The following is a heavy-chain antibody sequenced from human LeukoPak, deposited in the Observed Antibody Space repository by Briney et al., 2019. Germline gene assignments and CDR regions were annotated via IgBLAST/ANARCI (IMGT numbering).Heavy chain of an antibody. Sequence: SQTLSLTCAVSGGSISSGGYSWSWIRQPPGKGLEWIGYIYYSGSTYYNPSLKSRVTISVDTSKNQFSLKLSSVTAADTAVYYCARGRYRVPAAIKNWFDPWGQGTLVTVSS. V-gene: IGHV4-30-4*07. CDR3: ARGRYRVPAAIKNWFDP. CDR2: IYYSGST. J-gene: IGHJ5*02. CDR1: GGSISSGGYS. D-gene: IGHD2-2*01.